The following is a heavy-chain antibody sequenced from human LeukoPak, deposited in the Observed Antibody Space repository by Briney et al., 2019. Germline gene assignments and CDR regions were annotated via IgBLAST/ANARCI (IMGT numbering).Heavy chain of an antibody. D-gene: IGHD6-13*01. J-gene: IGHJ3*02. CDR2: IYSGGST. Sequence: GGSLRLSCAASGFTVSSNYMSWVRQAPGKGLEWVSVIYSGGSTYYADSVKGRFTISRDNSKNTLYLQMNSLRAEDTAVYYCAREGSSWHSPDAFDIWGQGTMVTVSS. V-gene: IGHV3-53*01. CDR1: GFTVSSNY. CDR3: AREGSSWHSPDAFDI.